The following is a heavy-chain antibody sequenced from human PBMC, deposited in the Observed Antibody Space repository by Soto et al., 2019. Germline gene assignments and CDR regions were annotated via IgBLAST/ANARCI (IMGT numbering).Heavy chain of an antibody. J-gene: IGHJ3*02. D-gene: IGHD6-13*01. V-gene: IGHV1-69*06. CDR1: GGTFSSYA. CDR3: AREEGVSSSWYIPAFDI. Sequence: QVQLVQSGAEVKKPGSSVKVSCKASGGTFSSYAISWVRQAPGQGLEWMGGIIPIFGTANYAQKFQGRVTITADKSSSTAYMELSSLRSEDTAVYYCAREEGVSSSWYIPAFDIWGQGTMVTVSS. CDR2: IIPIFGTA.